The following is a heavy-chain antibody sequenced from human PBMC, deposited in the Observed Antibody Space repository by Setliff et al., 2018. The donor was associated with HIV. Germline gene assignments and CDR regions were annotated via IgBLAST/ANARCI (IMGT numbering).Heavy chain of an antibody. D-gene: IGHD7-27*01. Sequence: ASVKVSCKASGYTFTSYDINWVRQATGQGLEWMGWMNPNSGDTKIPRTFRGIFTMTRDTSINTAYMELSRLRSDDTAVYYCARQLSNSLDQWGQGTLVTVSS. CDR1: GYTFTSYD. CDR3: ARQLSNSLDQ. V-gene: IGHV1-8*01. CDR2: MNPNSGDT. J-gene: IGHJ4*02.